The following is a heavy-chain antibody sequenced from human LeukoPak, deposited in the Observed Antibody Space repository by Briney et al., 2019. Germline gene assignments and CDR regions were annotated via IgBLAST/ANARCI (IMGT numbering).Heavy chain of an antibody. Sequence: ASVKVSCKASGYTFTNYYIYWVRQPPGQGLEWMGRINPNTGGTNYAKKFQGRVTMTRDTSISTNYMELSRLRSDDTAVYYCARDTGGRFDPWGQGTLVTVSS. CDR2: INPNTGGT. CDR1: GYTFTNYY. V-gene: IGHV1-2*06. J-gene: IGHJ5*02. D-gene: IGHD2-8*02. CDR3: ARDTGGRFDP.